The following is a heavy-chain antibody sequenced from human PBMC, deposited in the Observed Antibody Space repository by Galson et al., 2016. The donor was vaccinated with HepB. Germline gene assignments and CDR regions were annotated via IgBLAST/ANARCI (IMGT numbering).Heavy chain of an antibody. D-gene: IGHD3-10*01. V-gene: IGHV2-5*05. J-gene: IGHJ4*02. CDR2: IYWDDDS. CDR1: GMSLSSTGVA. Sequence: PALVKPTQTLTLTCTLSGMSLSSTGVAVGWIRQSPGRALEWLAVIYWDDDSRYAPSLNSRLTVTRDTSTSQVVLSLINVGPADTATDFCALLEDESGSRGFFDYWGPGTRVTVAA. CDR3: ALLEDESGSRGFFDY.